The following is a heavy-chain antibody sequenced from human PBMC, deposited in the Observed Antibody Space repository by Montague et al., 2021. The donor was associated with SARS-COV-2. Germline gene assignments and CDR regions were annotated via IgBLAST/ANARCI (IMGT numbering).Heavy chain of an antibody. CDR3: ARDLGSYYGMDV. CDR2: ISYDGSNK. CDR1: GFTFSSYA. Sequence: SLRLSCAASGFTFSSYAMHWVRQAPGKGLEWVAAISYDGSNKYYADSVKGRFTISRDNSKNTLYLQMNSLRAEDTAVYYCARDLGSYYGMDVWGQGTTVTVSS. V-gene: IGHV3-30*04. J-gene: IGHJ6*02.